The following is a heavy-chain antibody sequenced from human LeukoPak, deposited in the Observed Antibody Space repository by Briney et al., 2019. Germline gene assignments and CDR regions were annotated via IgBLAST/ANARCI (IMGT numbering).Heavy chain of an antibody. D-gene: IGHD6-13*01. Sequence: ASVKVSCKASGYTFTSYGISWVRQAPGQGLEWMGWISAYNGNTNYAQKLQGRVTMTTDTSTSTAYMELRSLRSDDTAVYSCARGEVAAAGPHAGKDYWGQGSLVTVSS. J-gene: IGHJ4*02. CDR2: ISAYNGNT. CDR3: ARGEVAAAGPHAGKDY. CDR1: GYTFTSYG. V-gene: IGHV1-18*01.